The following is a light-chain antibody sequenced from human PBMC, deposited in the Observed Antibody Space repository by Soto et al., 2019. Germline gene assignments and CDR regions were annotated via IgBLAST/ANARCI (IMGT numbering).Light chain of an antibody. CDR2: GAS. V-gene: IGKV3-20*01. CDR3: QQYGSSRGT. Sequence: EIVLTQSPGALSLSPGERATLSCRASQSVSSSYLAWYQQKPDQAPRLLIYGASSRATGIPDGFSGSGSGTDFTLTISRLEPEDFAVYYCQQYGSSRGTFGGGTKVDIK. CDR1: QSVSSSY. J-gene: IGKJ4*01.